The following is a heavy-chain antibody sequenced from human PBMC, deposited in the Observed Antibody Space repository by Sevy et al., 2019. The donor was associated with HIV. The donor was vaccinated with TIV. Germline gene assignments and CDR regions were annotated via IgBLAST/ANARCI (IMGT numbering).Heavy chain of an antibody. D-gene: IGHD6-6*01. J-gene: IGHJ4*02. CDR2: ISSSGHTI. CDR3: ATEVDYSSSAFDY. Sequence: GGSLRLSCAASGFTFSKYSMSWIRQAPGKGLELVSYISSSGHTIYYADSVKGRFTISRDDAKNSVYLQMNRLRADDTAVYYCATEVDYSSSAFDYWGQGTLVTVSS. V-gene: IGHV3-11*01. CDR1: GFTFSKYS.